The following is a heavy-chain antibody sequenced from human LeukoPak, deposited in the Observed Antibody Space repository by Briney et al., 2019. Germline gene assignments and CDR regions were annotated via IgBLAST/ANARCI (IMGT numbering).Heavy chain of an antibody. J-gene: IGHJ6*03. CDR1: GGSISSSSYY. V-gene: IGHV4-39*01. CDR3: ASFYYYYYYMDV. Sequence: SETLSLTCTVSGGSISSSSYYWGWIRQPPGKGLEWIGSIYYSGSTYYNPSLKSRVTISVDTSKNQFSLKLSSVTAADTAVYYCASFYYYYYYMDVWGKGTTVTVSS. CDR2: IYYSGST.